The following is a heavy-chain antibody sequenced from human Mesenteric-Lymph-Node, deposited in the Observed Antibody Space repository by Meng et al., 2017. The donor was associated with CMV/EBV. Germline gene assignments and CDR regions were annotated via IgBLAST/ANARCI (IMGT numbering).Heavy chain of an antibody. CDR3: ARATDHYPLDY. Sequence: SCKASGYTFTNYRMHWVRQAPGQRLEWMGWINAGNGDTKYSQKFQARVTSTRDTSISTAYMELSRLRSDDTAVYYCARATDHYPLDYWGQGTLVTVSS. J-gene: IGHJ4*02. CDR2: INAGNGDT. D-gene: IGHD3-10*01. CDR1: GYTFTNYR. V-gene: IGHV1-3*01.